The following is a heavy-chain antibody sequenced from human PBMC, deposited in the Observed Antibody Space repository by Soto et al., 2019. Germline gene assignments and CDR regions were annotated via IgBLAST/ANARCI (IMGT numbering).Heavy chain of an antibody. CDR1: GGAFSDYA. Sequence: QVQLVQSGAEVKKPGSSVKVSCKASGGAFSDYAFSWVRQAPGQGLEWLGGIMPIFRAPDYAQKLQGRVPITSDEFTRTAYMEMNSMRSEDTAVYYCASWLKGPDIGNYYYGMDVWGQGTTVTVS. CDR3: ASWLKGPDIGNYYYGMDV. CDR2: IMPIFRAP. J-gene: IGHJ6*02. V-gene: IGHV1-69*05. D-gene: IGHD2-15*01.